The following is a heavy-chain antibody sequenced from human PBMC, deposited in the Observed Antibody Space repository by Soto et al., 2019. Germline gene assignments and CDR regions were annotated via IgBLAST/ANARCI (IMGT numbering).Heavy chain of an antibody. CDR3: ARDVNYYGMDV. Sequence: EVQLVESGGGLVKPGGSLRLSCAASGFTFSSYSMNWVRQAPGTGLEWVSSISSSSSYIYYADSVKGRFTISRDNAKNSLYMQMNSLRAEDTAVYYCARDVNYYGMDVWGQGTTVIVAS. V-gene: IGHV3-21*01. CDR1: GFTFSSYS. J-gene: IGHJ6*02. CDR2: ISSSSSYI.